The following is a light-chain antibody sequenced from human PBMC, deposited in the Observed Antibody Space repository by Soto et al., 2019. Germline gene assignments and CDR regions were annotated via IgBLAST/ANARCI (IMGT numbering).Light chain of an antibody. Sequence: EIVMTQSPATLSVSPGERATLSCRASQSVSSDLVWYQQKAGQAPRLLIYDTSTRATGIPARFSGSGSGTEFTLTISSLQSADSAVYHCQQYNKWPLTFGGGTKVEIK. V-gene: IGKV3-15*01. CDR2: DTS. CDR3: QQYNKWPLT. J-gene: IGKJ4*01. CDR1: QSVSSD.